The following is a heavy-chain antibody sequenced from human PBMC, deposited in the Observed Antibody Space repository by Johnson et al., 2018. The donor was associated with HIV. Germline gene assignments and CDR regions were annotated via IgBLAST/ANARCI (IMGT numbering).Heavy chain of an antibody. CDR1: GFTFSSYA. J-gene: IGHJ3*02. D-gene: IGHD1-1*01. Sequence: QMLLVESGGGVVQPGRSLRLSCAASGFTFSSYAMHWVRQAPGKGLEWVAVISYDGSNKYDADSVKGRLTISRDNSKNTLYLQMNSLRVEDTAVYYCARDAAKLEEDDAFDIWGQGTMVTVSS. V-gene: IGHV3-30*04. CDR3: ARDAAKLEEDDAFDI. CDR2: ISYDGSNK.